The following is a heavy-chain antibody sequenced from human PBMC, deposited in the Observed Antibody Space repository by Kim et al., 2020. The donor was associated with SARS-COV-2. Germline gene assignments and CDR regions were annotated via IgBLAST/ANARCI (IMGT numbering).Heavy chain of an antibody. CDR2: TYHSGST. Sequence: SETLSLTCTVSGYSISSGYYWGWIRQPPGKGLEWIGSTYHSGSTYYNPSLKSRVTISVDTTKNQFSLKLSSVTAADTAVYYCARDVAAAGTDYWGQGTLVTVSS. CDR3: ARDVAAAGTDY. D-gene: IGHD6-13*01. J-gene: IGHJ4*02. V-gene: IGHV4-38-2*02. CDR1: GYSISSGYY.